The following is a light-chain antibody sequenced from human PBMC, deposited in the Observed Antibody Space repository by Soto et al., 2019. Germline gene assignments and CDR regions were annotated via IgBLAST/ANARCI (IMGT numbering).Light chain of an antibody. J-gene: IGKJ1*01. Sequence: ETVLTQSPGTLSLSPGESATPSCRASQSVRSTYLAWYQQKPGQAPRLLIYDTSARATGIPDRFSGSGFGTEFTLTITSLQSEDSAVYYCQQYGYSFWTFGQGTQV. CDR2: DTS. CDR3: QQYGYSFWT. V-gene: IGKV3-20*01. CDR1: QSVRSTY.